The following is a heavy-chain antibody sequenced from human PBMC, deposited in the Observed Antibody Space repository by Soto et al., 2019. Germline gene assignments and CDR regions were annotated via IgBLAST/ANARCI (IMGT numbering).Heavy chain of an antibody. D-gene: IGHD4-17*01. CDR2: IYYSGST. Sequence: SETLSLTCTVSGGSISSYYWSWFRQPPGKGLEWIGYIYYSGSTNYNPSLKSRVTISVDTSKNQFSLKLSSVTAADTTVYYCARLRTTVTTVFDPWGQGTLVTVSS. CDR1: GGSISSYY. J-gene: IGHJ5*02. V-gene: IGHV4-59*08. CDR3: ARLRTTVTTVFDP.